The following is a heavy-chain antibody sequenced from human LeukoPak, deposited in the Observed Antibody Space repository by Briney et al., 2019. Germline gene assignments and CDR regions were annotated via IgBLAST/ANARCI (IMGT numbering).Heavy chain of an antibody. CDR3: ARAVATMVRGVTWAFDN. Sequence: SETLSLTCTVSGGSLSSGSYYWSWIRQPAGKGLEWIGRIYTSGSTNYNPSLKSRVTISVDTSKNQFSLKLSSVTAADTAVYYCARAVATMVRGVTWAFDNWGQGTMVTVSS. J-gene: IGHJ3*02. CDR2: IYTSGST. D-gene: IGHD3-10*01. V-gene: IGHV4-61*02. CDR1: GGSLSSGSYY.